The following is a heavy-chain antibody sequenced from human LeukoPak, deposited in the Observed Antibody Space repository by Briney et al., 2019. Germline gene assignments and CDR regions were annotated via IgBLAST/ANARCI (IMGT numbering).Heavy chain of an antibody. CDR2: ISSSGSTI. D-gene: IGHD6-13*01. J-gene: IGHJ4*02. V-gene: IGHV3-11*04. Sequence: PGGSLRLSCAASGFTVSSNYMSWVRQAPGKGLEWVSYISSSGSTIYYADSVKGRFTISRDNAKNSLYLQMNSLRAEDTAVYYCARGTDIAAAGTTPFDYWGQGTLVTVSS. CDR3: ARGTDIAAAGTTPFDY. CDR1: GFTVSSNY.